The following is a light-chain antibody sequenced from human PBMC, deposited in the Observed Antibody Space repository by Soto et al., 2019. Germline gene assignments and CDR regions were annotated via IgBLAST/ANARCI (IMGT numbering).Light chain of an antibody. J-gene: IGLJ1*01. CDR3: AAWDDSLNGYV. CDR1: SPNIGSNT. CDR2: SDN. V-gene: IGLV1-44*01. Sequence: QPVLTQPPSASGAPGQRVPISCSGSSPNIGSNTVSWYQQFPGTAPKLLIYSDNQRPSGVPDRFSGSKSGTSASLAISGLQSEDEADYYCAAWDDSLNGYVLGTGTKLTVL.